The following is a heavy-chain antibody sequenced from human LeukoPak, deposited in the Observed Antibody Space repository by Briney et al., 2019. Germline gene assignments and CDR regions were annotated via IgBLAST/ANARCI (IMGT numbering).Heavy chain of an antibody. CDR1: GYTFTGYY. CDR3: ARGDFDWYYFDY. J-gene: IGHJ4*02. V-gene: IGHV1-2*02. CDR2: INPNSGGT. Sequence: ASVKVSCKASGYTFTGYYMHWVRQAPGQGLAWMGWINPNSGGTNYAQKFQGRVTMTRDTSISTAYMELSRLRSDDTAVYYCARGDFDWYYFDYWGQGTLVTVSS. D-gene: IGHD3-9*01.